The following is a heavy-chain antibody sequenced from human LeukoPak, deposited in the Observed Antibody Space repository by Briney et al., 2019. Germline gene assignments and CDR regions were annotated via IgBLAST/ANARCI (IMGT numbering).Heavy chain of an antibody. D-gene: IGHD1-7*01. CDR3: AQDGTTTRYNWFDS. J-gene: IGHJ5*01. V-gene: IGHV3-23*01. Sequence: GGSLRLSCAASGFTFSTYAMTWVRQAPGKGLEWVSAITSGGSTYYADSVRGRFTISRDHSKNTLYLQMNSLRAEDTAIYYCAQDGTTTRYNWFDSWGQGTLVTVSS. CDR1: GFTFSTYA. CDR2: ITSGGST.